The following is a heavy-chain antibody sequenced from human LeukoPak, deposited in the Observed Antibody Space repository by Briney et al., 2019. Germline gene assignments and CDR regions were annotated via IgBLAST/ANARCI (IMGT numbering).Heavy chain of an antibody. CDR1: GGSISSSSYY. J-gene: IGHJ5*02. CDR2: IYYSGST. D-gene: IGHD4-23*01. Sequence: PSETLSLTCTVSGGSISSSSYYWGWIRQPPGKGLEWIGSIYYSGSTYYNPSLKSRVTISVDTSKNQFSLKLSSVTAADTAVYYCARDLERGRWTGSPNWFDPWGQGTLVTVSS. CDR3: ARDLERGRWTGSPNWFDP. V-gene: IGHV4-39*07.